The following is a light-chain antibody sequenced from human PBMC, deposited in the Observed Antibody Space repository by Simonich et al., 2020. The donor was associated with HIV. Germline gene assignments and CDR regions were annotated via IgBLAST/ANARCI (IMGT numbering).Light chain of an antibody. Sequence: QSALTQPASVSGSPGQSITISCPGTSSDVGGYKYVSWYQQHPGKAPKLMIYDVSKRPSGVSNRFSGSKSGNTASLTISGLQAEDEADYYCSSYTSSSTVVFGGGTKLTVL. CDR1: SSDVGGYKY. CDR3: SSYTSSSTVV. J-gene: IGLJ2*01. CDR2: DVS. V-gene: IGLV2-14*01.